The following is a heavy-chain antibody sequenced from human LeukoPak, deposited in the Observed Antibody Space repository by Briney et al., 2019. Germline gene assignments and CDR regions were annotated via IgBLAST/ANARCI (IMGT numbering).Heavy chain of an antibody. J-gene: IGHJ4*02. CDR3: ARRRDGYNYFFDY. CDR1: GGSVSSYY. D-gene: IGHD5-24*01. V-gene: IGHV4-59*08. CDR2: IYYSEIT. Sequence: SETLSLTCSVSGGSVSSYYWSWIRQSPGKGLEWIGYIYYSEITNYNPSLKSRVTISLDRSRNQFSLKLSSVTATDTAVYYCARRRDGYNYFFDYWGQGILVTLSS.